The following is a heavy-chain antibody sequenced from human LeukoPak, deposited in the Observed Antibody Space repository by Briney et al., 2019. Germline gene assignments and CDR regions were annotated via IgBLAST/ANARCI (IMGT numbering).Heavy chain of an antibody. Sequence: GGCLRLSCAASGFTFSSYAMSWVREAPGKRRQWVSGISGSGGSTYYADSVKGRFTISRDNSKNTLYLQMNSLRAEDTAVYYCAKDLSYNYGATKDYWGQGTLVTVSP. D-gene: IGHD1-1*01. V-gene: IGHV3-23*01. CDR1: GFTFSSYA. CDR3: AKDLSYNYGATKDY. CDR2: ISGSGGST. J-gene: IGHJ4*02.